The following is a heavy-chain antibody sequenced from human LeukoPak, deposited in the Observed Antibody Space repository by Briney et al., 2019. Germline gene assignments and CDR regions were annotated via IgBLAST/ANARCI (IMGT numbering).Heavy chain of an antibody. V-gene: IGHV4-34*01. Sequence: SETLSLTCAVYGGSFSGYYWSWIRQPPGKGLEWIGEINHSGSTNYNPSLKSRVTISVDTSKNQFSLKLSSVTAADTAVYYCARAIGYSYRTGFDYWGQGTLVIVSS. CDR1: GGSFSGYY. CDR2: INHSGST. CDR3: ARAIGYSYRTGFDY. J-gene: IGHJ4*02. D-gene: IGHD5-18*01.